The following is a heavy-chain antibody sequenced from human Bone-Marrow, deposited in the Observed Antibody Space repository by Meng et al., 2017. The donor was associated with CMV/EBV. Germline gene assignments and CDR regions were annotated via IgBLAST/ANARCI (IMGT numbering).Heavy chain of an antibody. D-gene: IGHD3-10*01. CDR2: MNPNSGNT. V-gene: IGHV1-8*01. CDR1: GYTFTSYD. J-gene: IGHJ4*02. Sequence: ASVKVSCKASGYTFTSYDINWVRRAPGQGLGWMGWMNPNSGNTGYAQKFQGRVTMTRNTSISTAYMELSSLRSEDTAVYYCARGRGRSITMVRGVMNILPDYWGQGTLVTVSS. CDR3: ARGRGRSITMVRGVMNILPDY.